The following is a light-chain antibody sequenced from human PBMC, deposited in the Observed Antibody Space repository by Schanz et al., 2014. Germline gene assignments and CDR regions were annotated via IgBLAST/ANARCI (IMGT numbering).Light chain of an antibody. CDR3: QQYYGTPYT. V-gene: IGKV3-20*01. CDR1: QSVSSSY. Sequence: EIVMTQSPATLSLSPGERATLSCRASQSVSSSYLAWYQQKPGQAPNVLIYGASRRATGIPDRFSGSGSGTDFTLTISSLQAEDVAVYYCQQYYGTPYTFGQGTKLEIK. CDR2: GAS. J-gene: IGKJ2*01.